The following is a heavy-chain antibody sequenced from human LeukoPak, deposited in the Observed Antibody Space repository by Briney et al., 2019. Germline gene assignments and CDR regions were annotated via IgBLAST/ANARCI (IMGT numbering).Heavy chain of an antibody. J-gene: IGHJ2*01. D-gene: IGHD5-12*01. V-gene: IGHV1-69*13. CDR1: GYTFTSYG. CDR2: IIPIFGTA. CDR3: AREALGYGPLGYFDL. Sequence: SVKVSCQASGYTFTSYGISWVRQAPGQGLEWMGGIIPIFGTANYAQKFQGRVTITADESTSTAYMELSSLRSEDTAVYYCAREALGYGPLGYFDLWGRGTLVTDSS.